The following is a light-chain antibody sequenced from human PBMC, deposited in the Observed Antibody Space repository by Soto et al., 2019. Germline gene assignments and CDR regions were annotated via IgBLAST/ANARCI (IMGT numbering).Light chain of an antibody. J-gene: IGKJ2*01. CDR3: QQYNRPPYT. Sequence: EIVMTQSPATLSVSPGERVTLSCRASQTVSSSLAWYLHKPGQAPRLLIYGAATRATGIPARFSGSGSGTEFTLTIRSLQSEDVAVYYCQQYNRPPYTFGQGTKLGMK. CDR1: QTVSSS. V-gene: IGKV3-15*01. CDR2: GAA.